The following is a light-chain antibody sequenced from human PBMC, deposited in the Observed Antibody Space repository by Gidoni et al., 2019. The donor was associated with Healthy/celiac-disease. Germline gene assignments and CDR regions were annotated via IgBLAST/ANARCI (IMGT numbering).Light chain of an antibody. V-gene: IGKV1-8*01. Sequence: AIRMTQSPSSLSASTGDRVTITCRASQGISSYLAWYQQKPGKAPKLLIYAASTLQSGVPSRFSGSGSGTDFTLTISCLQSEDFATYYCQQYYSYLWTFGQGTKVKIK. CDR1: QGISSY. CDR3: QQYYSYLWT. CDR2: AAS. J-gene: IGKJ1*01.